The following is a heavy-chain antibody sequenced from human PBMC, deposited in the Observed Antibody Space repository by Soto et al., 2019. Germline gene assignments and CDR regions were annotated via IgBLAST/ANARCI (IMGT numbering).Heavy chain of an antibody. V-gene: IGHV3-74*01. CDR1: GFTFDTYW. D-gene: IGHD2-21*01. CDR3: ARLSGDHSAFFSYGMDA. J-gene: IGHJ6*02. CDR2: INSDGTIS. Sequence: WSLRLSCAASGFTFDTYWMNWVRQAPGKGPEWLSGINSDGTISSYADSVKGRFTISRDNARNTLSLQMNSLRADDTAVYYCARLSGDHSAFFSYGMDAWGQGTTVTVYS.